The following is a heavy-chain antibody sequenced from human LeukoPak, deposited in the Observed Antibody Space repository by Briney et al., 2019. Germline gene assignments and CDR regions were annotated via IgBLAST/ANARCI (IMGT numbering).Heavy chain of an antibody. CDR1: GFTFSSYW. CDR3: YGCNFGFDYYYYMDV. V-gene: IGHV3-7*01. Sequence: GGSLRPSCAASGFTFSSYWMSWVRQAPGKGLEWVANIKQDGSEKYYVDSVKGRFTISRDNAKNSLYLQMNSLRAEDTAVYYCYGCNFGFDYYYYMDVWGKGTTVTVSS. D-gene: IGHD4/OR15-4a*01. J-gene: IGHJ6*03. CDR2: IKQDGSEK.